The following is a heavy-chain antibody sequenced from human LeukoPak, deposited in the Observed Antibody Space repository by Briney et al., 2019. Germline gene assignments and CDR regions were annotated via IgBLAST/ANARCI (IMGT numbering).Heavy chain of an antibody. CDR3: AKCPLGNWIVGATTGCYYFDF. Sequence: PSGGSLRLSCAASGFTFSNYGMSWVRQAPGKGLDWVSAISGSGGSTYYADSVKGRFTISRDNSKNTLYLRMNSLRAEDTAVYSCAKCPLGNWIVGATTGCYYFDFWGQGTLVTVSS. CDR1: GFTFSNYG. D-gene: IGHD1-26*01. CDR2: ISGSGGST. V-gene: IGHV3-23*01. J-gene: IGHJ4*02.